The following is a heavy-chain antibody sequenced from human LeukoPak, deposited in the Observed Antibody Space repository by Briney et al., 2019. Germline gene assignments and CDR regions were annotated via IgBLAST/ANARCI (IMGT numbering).Heavy chain of an antibody. V-gene: IGHV1-46*01. D-gene: IGHD3-22*01. CDR1: GYTFTSYY. Sequence: GASVKVSCKASGYTFTSYYMHWVRQAPGQGLEWMGIINPSGGSTSYAQKFQGRVTMTRDMSTSTVYMELSSLRSEDTAVYYCARIGNYYDSLLEGYFDYWGQGTLVTVSS. CDR3: ARIGNYYDSLLEGYFDY. J-gene: IGHJ4*02. CDR2: INPSGGST.